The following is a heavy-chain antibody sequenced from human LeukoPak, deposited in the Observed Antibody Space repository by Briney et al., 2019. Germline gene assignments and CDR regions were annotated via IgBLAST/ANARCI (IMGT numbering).Heavy chain of an antibody. Sequence: RASETLSLTCAVYGGSFSGYYWSWIRQPPGKGLEWIGEINHSGSTNYNPSLKSRVTISVDTSKNQFSLKLSSVTAADTAVYYCARTGYSSSWYRETWGQGTLVTVSS. CDR2: INHSGST. CDR3: ARTGYSSSWYRET. J-gene: IGHJ5*02. CDR1: GGSFSGYY. D-gene: IGHD6-13*01. V-gene: IGHV4-34*01.